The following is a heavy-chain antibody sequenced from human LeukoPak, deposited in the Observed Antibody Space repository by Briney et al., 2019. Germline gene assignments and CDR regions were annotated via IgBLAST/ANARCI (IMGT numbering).Heavy chain of an antibody. Sequence: ASVKVSCKASGFTFTSYGISWVRQAPGQGLEWLGWISPYSGDTKYVQKLQGRVTMTTDTSTSTAYMELRSLTSDDTAVYYCARRGGGDCYSVFCFDYWGQGTLVTVSS. CDR3: ARRGGGDCYSVFCFDY. D-gene: IGHD2-21*02. CDR2: ISPYSGDT. J-gene: IGHJ4*02. CDR1: GFTFTSYG. V-gene: IGHV1-18*01.